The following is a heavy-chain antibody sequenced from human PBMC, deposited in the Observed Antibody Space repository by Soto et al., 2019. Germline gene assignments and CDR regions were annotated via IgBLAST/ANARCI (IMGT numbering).Heavy chain of an antibody. V-gene: IGHV3-33*05. Sequence: QMQLVESGGGVVQPGRSLRLSCVASGFPFREFGMHWVRQAPGKGLEWVALISYDGSDYAESVKGRFTISRDDSRDTLFLHMDNLRPDDTGVYYCARRWNYCLDLWGQGTLVAVSS. D-gene: IGHD3-10*01. CDR2: ISYDGSD. J-gene: IGHJ4*02. CDR3: ARRWNYCLDL. CDR1: GFPFREFG.